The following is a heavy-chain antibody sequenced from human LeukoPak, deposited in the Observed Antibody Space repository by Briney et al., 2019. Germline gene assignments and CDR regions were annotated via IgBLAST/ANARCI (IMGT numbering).Heavy chain of an antibody. Sequence: SQTLSLTCTVSGGSISSGGYYWSWIPQHPGKGLEWIGYIYYSGSTYYNPSLKSRVTISVDTSKNQFSLKLSSVTAADTAVYYCAREPYRYCSGGSCYPYNWFDPWGQGTLVTVSS. CDR3: AREPYRYCSGGSCYPYNWFDP. V-gene: IGHV4-31*03. J-gene: IGHJ5*02. CDR1: GGSISSGGYY. CDR2: IYYSGST. D-gene: IGHD2-15*01.